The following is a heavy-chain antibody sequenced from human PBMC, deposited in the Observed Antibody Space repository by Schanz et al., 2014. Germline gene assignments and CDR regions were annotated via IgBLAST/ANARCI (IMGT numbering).Heavy chain of an antibody. J-gene: IGHJ6*02. CDR3: TRLRRADPNGFDV. Sequence: QVQLVQSGAEVKKPGSSVKVSCQAFGDTFSKYNIMWVQQVPGQGLEWLGRIMPLRGIGNNAWKFQDRLTITADKSMNITYMELSSLGTEDTAVYYCTRLRRADPNGFDVWGQGTTVTVS. CDR2: IMPLRGIG. CDR1: GDTFSKYN. V-gene: IGHV1-69*02. D-gene: IGHD6-19*01.